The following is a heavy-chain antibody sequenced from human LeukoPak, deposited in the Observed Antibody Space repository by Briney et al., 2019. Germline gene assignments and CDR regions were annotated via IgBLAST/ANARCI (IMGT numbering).Heavy chain of an antibody. J-gene: IGHJ3*01. D-gene: IGHD2-21*02. CDR1: GCSLSTSGVG. CDR3: AHRRVQRLACDF. V-gene: IGHV2-5*02. Sequence: SGPTLANPTQTLTLSFTFSGCSLSTSGVGVGWIRQPPGKALEWLALIYWDDDKRYSPSLKSRLTITKDTSKNQVVPTMTNMDPVDTATYYCAHRRVQRLACDFWGQGTMVTVSP. CDR2: IYWDDDK.